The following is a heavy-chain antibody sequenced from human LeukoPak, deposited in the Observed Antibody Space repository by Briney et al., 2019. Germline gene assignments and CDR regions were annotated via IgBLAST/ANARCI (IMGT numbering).Heavy chain of an antibody. CDR1: GGSISSGDYY. J-gene: IGHJ6*03. V-gene: IGHV4-30-4*02. CDR2: IYYSGST. D-gene: IGHD6-13*01. Sequence: PSETLSLTCTVSGGSISSGDYYWSWIRQPPGKGLEWIGYIYYSGSTYYNPSLKSRVTISVDTSKNQFSLKLSSVTAADTAVYYCARETRYSSSWYAYYYYMDVWGKGTTVTVSS. CDR3: ARETRYSSSWYAYYYYMDV.